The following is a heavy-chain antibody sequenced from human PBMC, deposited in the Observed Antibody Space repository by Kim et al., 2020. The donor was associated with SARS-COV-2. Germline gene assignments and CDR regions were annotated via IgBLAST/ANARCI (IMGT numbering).Heavy chain of an antibody. J-gene: IGHJ3*02. Sequence: SETLSLTCTVSGGSISSGSYYWSWIRQPAGKGLEWIGRIYTSGSTNYNPSLKSRVTISVDTSKNQFSLKLSSVTAADTAVYYCAREVYYGSGTAHSDAFDIWGQGTMVTVSS. D-gene: IGHD3-10*01. CDR3: AREVYYGSGTAHSDAFDI. CDR1: GGSISSGSYY. CDR2: IYTSGST. V-gene: IGHV4-61*02.